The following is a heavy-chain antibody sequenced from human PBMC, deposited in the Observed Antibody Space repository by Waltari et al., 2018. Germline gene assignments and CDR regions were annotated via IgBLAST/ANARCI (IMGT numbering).Heavy chain of an antibody. Sequence: QVQLQESGPGLVKPSETLSLTCTVSGGSISDYHWTWLRQPPGTRLEWIGYIYYYGSTNCNPSLARRLTRSVDSSKSQFSLNLRFVTAADTAVYFCAALAGTGSSSYLHDYWGKGTLVTVSS. CDR3: AALAGTGSSSYLHDY. D-gene: IGHD6-6*01. CDR2: IYYYGST. V-gene: IGHV4-59*01. J-gene: IGHJ4*02. CDR1: GGSISDYH.